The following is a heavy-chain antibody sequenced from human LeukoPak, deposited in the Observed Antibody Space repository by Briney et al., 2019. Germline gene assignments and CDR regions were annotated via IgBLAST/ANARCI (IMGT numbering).Heavy chain of an antibody. J-gene: IGHJ4*02. V-gene: IGHV4-59*12. CDR1: GGSISSYY. CDR2: IYYSGST. CDR3: AREHGRVDY. Sequence: SETLSLTCTVSGGSISSYYWSWIRQPPGKGLEWIGYIYYSGSTNYNPSLKSRVTISVDTSKNQFSLKLSSVTAADTAVYYCAREHGRVDYWGQGTLVTVSS. D-gene: IGHD2-15*01.